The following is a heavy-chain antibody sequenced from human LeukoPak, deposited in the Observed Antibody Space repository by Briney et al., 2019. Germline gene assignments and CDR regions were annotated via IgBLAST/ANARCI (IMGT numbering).Heavy chain of an antibody. CDR2: INHSGST. Sequence: SSETLSLTCAVYGGSFSGYYWSWIRQPPGKGLEWIGEINHSGSTNYNPSLKSRVTISVDTSKNQFSLKLSSVTAADTAVYYCARGRSIAARTYYYYYGMDVWGQGTTVTVSS. J-gene: IGHJ6*02. CDR3: ARGRSIAARTYYYYYGMDV. V-gene: IGHV4-34*01. CDR1: GGSFSGYY. D-gene: IGHD6-6*01.